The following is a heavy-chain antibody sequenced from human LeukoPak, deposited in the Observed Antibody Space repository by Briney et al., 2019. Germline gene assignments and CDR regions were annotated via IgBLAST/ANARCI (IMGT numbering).Heavy chain of an antibody. CDR2: IYYSGST. V-gene: IGHV4-39*07. D-gene: IGHD3-22*01. CDR3: ARVARHRGYYYLNWFDP. Sequence: SETLSLTCTVSGGSISSSSYYWGWIRQPPGKGLGWIGSIYYSGSTYYNPSLKSRVTISVDTSKNQFSLKLSSVTAADTAVYYCARVARHRGYYYLNWFDPWGQGTLVTVSS. CDR1: GGSISSSSYY. J-gene: IGHJ5*02.